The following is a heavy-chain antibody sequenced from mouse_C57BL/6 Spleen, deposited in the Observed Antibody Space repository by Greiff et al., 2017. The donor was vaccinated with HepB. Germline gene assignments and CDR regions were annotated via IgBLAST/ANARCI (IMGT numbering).Heavy chain of an antibody. V-gene: IGHV5-16*01. CDR2: INYDGSST. CDR1: GFTFSDYY. J-gene: IGHJ4*01. CDR3: AREGYDGFYYAMDY. Sequence: EVKLVESEGGLVQPGSSMKLSCTASGFTFSDYYMAWVRQVPEKGLEWVANINYDGSSTYYLDSLKSRFIISRDNAKNILYLQMSSLKSEDTATYYCAREGYDGFYYAMDYWGQGTSVTVSS. D-gene: IGHD2-3*01.